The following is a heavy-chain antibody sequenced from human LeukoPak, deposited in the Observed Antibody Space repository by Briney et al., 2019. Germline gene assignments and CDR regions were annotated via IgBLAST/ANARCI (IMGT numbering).Heavy chain of an antibody. J-gene: IGHJ3*02. D-gene: IGHD3-22*01. V-gene: IGHV7-4-1*02. CDR2: INTNTGNP. Sequence: ASVKVSCKASGYTFTSYAMGWVRQAPGHGLEWMGWINTNTGNPTYAQGFTGRFVFSLDTSVSTAYLQISSLKAEDSAVYYCARGGSYYDSSGYYRVYAFDIWGQGTMVTVSS. CDR1: GYTFTSYA. CDR3: ARGGSYYDSSGYYRVYAFDI.